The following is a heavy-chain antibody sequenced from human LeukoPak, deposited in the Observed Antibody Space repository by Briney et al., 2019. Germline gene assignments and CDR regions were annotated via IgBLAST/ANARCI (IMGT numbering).Heavy chain of an antibody. CDR1: GYTFTSYD. Sequence: GASVKVSCKASGYTFTSYDINWVRQATGQGLEWMGWMNPNSGNTGYAQKFQGRVTMTRNTSISTAYMELSSLRSEDTAVYYCARGRTYSGWYSYYYYGMDVWGQGTTVTVSS. CDR3: ARGRTYSGWYSYYYYGMDV. J-gene: IGHJ6*02. V-gene: IGHV1-8*01. D-gene: IGHD6-19*01. CDR2: MNPNSGNT.